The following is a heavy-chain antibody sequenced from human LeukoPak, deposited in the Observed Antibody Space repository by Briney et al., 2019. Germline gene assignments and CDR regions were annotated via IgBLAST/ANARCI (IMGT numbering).Heavy chain of an antibody. CDR3: ARAPNVLLWFGESRPYYYGMDV. Sequence: WASVKVSCKASGYTFTHYSMHWVRQAPGQGLEWMGIINTSDGRTYYAQQFQGRVTMTRDMSTSTVYMELSSLRSEDTAVYYCARAPNVLLWFGESRPYYYGMDVWGQGTTVTVSS. J-gene: IGHJ6*02. CDR2: INTSDGRT. D-gene: IGHD3-10*01. V-gene: IGHV1-46*01. CDR1: GYTFTHYS.